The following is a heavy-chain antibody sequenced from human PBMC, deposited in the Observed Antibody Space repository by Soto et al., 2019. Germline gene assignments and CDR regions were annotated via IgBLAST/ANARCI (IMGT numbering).Heavy chain of an antibody. Sequence: EVQLLESGGGLVQPGGSLRLSCVASGFTFSNYAMNWVRQAPGKGLEWVSAISGGAGSTNYADSVKGRFTISRDTSKNTLFLQMKSLRADDTAVYYCAKDTYGFDYWGQGTLVTVSS. CDR3: AKDTYGFDY. CDR2: ISGGAGST. CDR1: GFTFSNYA. D-gene: IGHD3-10*01. V-gene: IGHV3-23*01. J-gene: IGHJ4*02.